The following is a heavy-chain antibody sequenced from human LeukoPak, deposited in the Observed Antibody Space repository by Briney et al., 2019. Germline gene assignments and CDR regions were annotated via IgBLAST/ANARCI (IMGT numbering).Heavy chain of an antibody. V-gene: IGHV3-23*01. D-gene: IGHD3-22*01. J-gene: IGHJ4*02. CDR1: GFTFSSYA. Sequence: GGSLRLSCAASGFTFSSYAMSWVRQAPGKGLEWVSAISGSGGSTYYADSVKGRLTISRDNSKNTLYLQMSSLRAGDTAVYYCAKSSYYDSSGYYREYYFDYWGQGTLVTVSS. CDR3: AKSSYYDSSGYYREYYFDY. CDR2: ISGSGGST.